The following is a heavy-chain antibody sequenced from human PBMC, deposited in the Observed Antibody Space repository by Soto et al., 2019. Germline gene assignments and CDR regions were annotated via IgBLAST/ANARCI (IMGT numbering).Heavy chain of an antibody. CDR3: ARDGRGGSSWYYYYGMDV. D-gene: IGHD6-13*01. V-gene: IGHV3-7*03. J-gene: IGHJ6*02. CDR2: IKQDGSEK. Sequence: GGSLRLSCAASGCTFSSYWMSWVRQAPGKGLEWVANIKQDGSEKYYVDSVKGRFTISRDNAKNSLYLQMNSLRSEDTAVYYCARDGRGGSSWYYYYGMDVWGQGTTVTVSS. CDR1: GCTFSSYW.